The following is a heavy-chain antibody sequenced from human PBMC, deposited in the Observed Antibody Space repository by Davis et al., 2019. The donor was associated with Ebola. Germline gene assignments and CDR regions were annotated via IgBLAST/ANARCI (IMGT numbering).Heavy chain of an antibody. V-gene: IGHV4-59*04. CDR2: IFYSGST. D-gene: IGHD5-18*01. CDR1: GFSFSSYW. J-gene: IGHJ6*02. Sequence: GSLRPSCAASGFSFSSYWMSWVRQPPGKGLEWIGNIFYSGSTYYNPSLKSRVTMSVDTSKNQFSVKLTSLTAADTAVYYCARGHSYGSMVYGLDVWGQGTTVTVSS. CDR3: ARGHSYGSMVYGLDV.